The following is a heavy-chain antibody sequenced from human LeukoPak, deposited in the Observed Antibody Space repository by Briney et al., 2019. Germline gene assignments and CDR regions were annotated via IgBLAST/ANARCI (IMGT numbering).Heavy chain of an antibody. V-gene: IGHV4-4*07. Sequence: PSETLSLTCTVSSGSISSYYWSWIRQPAGKGLEWIGRIYTSGSTNYNPSLKSRVTISVDPSKNQFSLKLSSVTAADTAVYYCARGLSLDNWNGGGNWFDPWGQGTLVTVSS. J-gene: IGHJ5*02. D-gene: IGHD1-20*01. CDR3: ARGLSLDNWNGGGNWFDP. CDR2: IYTSGST. CDR1: SGSISSYY.